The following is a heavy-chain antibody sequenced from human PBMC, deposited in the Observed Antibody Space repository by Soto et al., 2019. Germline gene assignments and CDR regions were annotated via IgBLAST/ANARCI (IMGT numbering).Heavy chain of an antibody. Sequence: GGSLRLSCAASGFTFSSYGMHWVRQAPGKGLEWVAVISYDGSNKYYADSVKGRFTISRDNSKNTLYLQMNSLRAEDTAVYYCAKALIYYDSSGSDLWYAFDIWGQGTMVTVSS. CDR3: AKALIYYDSSGSDLWYAFDI. V-gene: IGHV3-30*18. D-gene: IGHD3-22*01. J-gene: IGHJ3*02. CDR1: GFTFSSYG. CDR2: ISYDGSNK.